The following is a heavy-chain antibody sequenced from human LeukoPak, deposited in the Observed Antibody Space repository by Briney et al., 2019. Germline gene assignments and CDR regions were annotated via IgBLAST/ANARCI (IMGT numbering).Heavy chain of an antibody. CDR1: DGSITHYY. Sequence: PSETLSLTCTVSDGSITHYYWAWMRQPPGKGLEWIGYIYSSGTTNYNPSLKSRVTISVATSKNQVSLNLRSVTAADTAVYYCARYSSGYYPVFDYWGPGTLVTVSS. CDR3: ARYSSGYYPVFDY. V-gene: IGHV4-59*01. D-gene: IGHD3-22*01. J-gene: IGHJ4*02. CDR2: IYSSGTT.